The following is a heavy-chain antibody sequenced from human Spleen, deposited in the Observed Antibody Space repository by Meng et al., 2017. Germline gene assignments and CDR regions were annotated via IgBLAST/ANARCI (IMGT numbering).Heavy chain of an antibody. V-gene: IGHV4-59*01. CDR1: GGSISSYY. CDR2: IYYSGST. CDR3: ARARSRSAAAGSYYFDY. D-gene: IGHD6-13*01. Sequence: SQTLSLTCTVSGGSISSYYWSWIRQPPGKGLEWIGYIYYSGSTNYNPSLKSRVTISVDTSKNQFSLKLSSVTAADTAVYYCARARSRSAAAGSYYFDYWGQGTLVTVSS. J-gene: IGHJ4*02.